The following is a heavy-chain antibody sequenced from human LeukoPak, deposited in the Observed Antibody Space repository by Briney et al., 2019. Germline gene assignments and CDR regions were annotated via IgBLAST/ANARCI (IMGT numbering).Heavy chain of an antibody. J-gene: IGHJ5*02. D-gene: IGHD4-17*01. Sequence: SETLSLTCTVSGYSISSDYYWGWIRQPPGKGLEWIGRIYTSGSTTYNPSLKSRVTMSVDTSKSQFSLNLMSVTAADTAVYYCTRDTGTTGEVKFDPWGQGTLVTVRS. CDR2: IYTSGST. CDR1: GYSISSDYY. V-gene: IGHV4-38-2*02. CDR3: TRDTGTTGEVKFDP.